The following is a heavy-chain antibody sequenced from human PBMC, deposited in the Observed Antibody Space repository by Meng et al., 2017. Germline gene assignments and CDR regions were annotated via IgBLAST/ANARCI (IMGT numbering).Heavy chain of an antibody. CDR3: ARGGRYGDYDSTSYYYGMDV. CDR2: INPNSGGT. V-gene: IGHV1-2*02. Sequence: ASVKVSCKASGYTFTGYYMHWVRQAPGQGLEWMGWINPNSGGTNYAQKFQGRVTMTRDTSISTAYMELSRLRSDDTAVYYCARGGRYGDYDSTSYYYGMDVWGQGTTVTVSS. CDR1: GYTFTGYY. J-gene: IGHJ6*02. D-gene: IGHD4-17*01.